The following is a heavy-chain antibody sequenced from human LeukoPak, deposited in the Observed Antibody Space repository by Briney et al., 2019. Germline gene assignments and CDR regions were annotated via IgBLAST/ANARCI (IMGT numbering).Heavy chain of an antibody. CDR3: AKDPHTGYSFAY. CDR1: GFTFSSYA. J-gene: IGHJ4*02. V-gene: IGHV3-23*01. CDR2: LSGSGGST. Sequence: TGGSLRLSCVFSGFTFSSYAMSWVRQAPGKGLEWVSSLSGSGGSTYYADSVKGRFTISRDNSKNTLYLQMNSLRVEDTAVYYCAKDPHTGYSFAYWGQGTLVTVSS. D-gene: IGHD5-18*01.